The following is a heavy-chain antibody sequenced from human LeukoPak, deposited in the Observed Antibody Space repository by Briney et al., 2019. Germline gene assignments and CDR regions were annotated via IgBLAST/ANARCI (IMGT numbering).Heavy chain of an antibody. D-gene: IGHD3-10*02. V-gene: IGHV3-48*04. CDR2: ISSSGSTI. CDR1: GFTFRGAW. Sequence: GSLRLSCTASGFTFRGAWMNWVRPAPGKGVEWVSYISSSGSTIYYAHSVKGRFTISRDNAKNSLYLQMNSLRAEDTAVYYCAELGITMIGGVWGKGTTVAISS. CDR3: AELGITMIGGV. J-gene: IGHJ6*03.